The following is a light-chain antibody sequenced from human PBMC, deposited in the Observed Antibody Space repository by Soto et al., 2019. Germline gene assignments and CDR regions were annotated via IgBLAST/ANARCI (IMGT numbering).Light chain of an antibody. V-gene: IGKV1-39*01. CDR3: QQGSTTPIT. CDR2: SAF. CDR1: QNIGSF. J-gene: IGKJ5*01. Sequence: DIQMTQSPSTLSASLGDRVTITCRASQNIGSFLNWYQQKPGEAPRLLVYSAFRIQCGVPSRFNASGSGTDFTLSISSLQPEDFSTYYCQQGSTTPITFGLGTRLEIK.